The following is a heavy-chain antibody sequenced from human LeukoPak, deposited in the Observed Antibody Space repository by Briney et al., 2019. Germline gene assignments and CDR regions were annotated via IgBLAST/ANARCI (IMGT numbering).Heavy chain of an antibody. CDR1: GFTFSSYW. J-gene: IGHJ5*02. D-gene: IGHD6-13*01. CDR2: IYSGGNT. Sequence: GGSLRLSCAASGFTFSSYWMSWVRQAPGKGLEWVSVIYSGGNTYYADSVKGRFTISRDNSKNTLYLQMNSLRAEDTALYYCARGWVWFDPWGQGALVTVSS. V-gene: IGHV3-53*01. CDR3: ARGWVWFDP.